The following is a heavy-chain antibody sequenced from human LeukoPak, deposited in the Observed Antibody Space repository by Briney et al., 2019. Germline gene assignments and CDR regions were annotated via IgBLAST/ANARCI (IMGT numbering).Heavy chain of an antibody. CDR3: ARESNDFWSGPLMFDP. J-gene: IGHJ5*02. D-gene: IGHD3-3*01. CDR2: IYYSGST. CDR1: GGSISSGGYY. V-gene: IGHV4-31*03. Sequence: PSETLSLTCTVSGGSISSGGYYWSWIRQHPGKGLEWIGYIYYSGSTYYNPSLKSRVTISVDTSKNQFSLKLSSVTAADTAVYYCARESNDFWSGPLMFDPWGQGTLVTVS.